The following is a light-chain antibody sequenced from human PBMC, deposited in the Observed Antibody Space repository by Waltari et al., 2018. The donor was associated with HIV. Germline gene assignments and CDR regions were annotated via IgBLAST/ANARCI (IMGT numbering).Light chain of an antibody. Sequence: DIVMTQSPAILSVSPGERVTLSCRASKGVGSNLAWSQQKVGQAPRPIMYGAATRAAEIPVRFSGSGSGTDFTLTIDSLQSEDFATYYCQQYNIRPRGNTFGQWTKLQIK. CDR2: GAA. V-gene: IGKV3-15*01. CDR3: QQYNIRPRGNT. J-gene: IGKJ2*01. CDR1: KGVGSN.